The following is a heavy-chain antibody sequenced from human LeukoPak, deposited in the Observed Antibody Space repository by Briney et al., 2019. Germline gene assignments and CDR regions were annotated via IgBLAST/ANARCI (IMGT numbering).Heavy chain of an antibody. CDR1: GFTFSSYS. D-gene: IGHD3-16*01. V-gene: IGHV3-21*01. CDR3: ARGWASEAFDY. CDR2: ISSSSNI. Sequence: GGSLRLSCAASGFTFSSYSMNWVRQAPGEGLEWVSSISSSSNIYYADSVKGRFTISRDNAKNSLYLQMDSLRVEDTAVYYCARGWASEAFDYWGQGTLVTVSS. J-gene: IGHJ4*02.